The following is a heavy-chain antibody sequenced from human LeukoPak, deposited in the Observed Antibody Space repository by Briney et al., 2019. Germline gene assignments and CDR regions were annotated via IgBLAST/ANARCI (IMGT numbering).Heavy chain of an antibody. Sequence: GGSLRLSCAASGFTFSSYGMHWVRQAPGKGLEWVAFIRYDGSNKYYADSVKGRFTISRDNSKNTLYLQMNSLRAEDTAVYYCARERSGSYFPDYWGQGTLVTVSS. V-gene: IGHV3-30*02. J-gene: IGHJ4*02. CDR3: ARERSGSYFPDY. CDR2: IRYDGSNK. D-gene: IGHD1-26*01. CDR1: GFTFSSYG.